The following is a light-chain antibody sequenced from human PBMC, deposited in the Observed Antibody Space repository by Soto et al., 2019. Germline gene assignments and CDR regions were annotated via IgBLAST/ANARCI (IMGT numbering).Light chain of an antibody. J-gene: IGKJ2*01. CDR1: ECVSSSY. CDR3: RSWRTCPPA. CDR2: GAS. Sequence: ERATLSCRASECVSSSYLAWYQQKPGQAPRLLIYGASSRATGIPDRFSGSGSGTDFTLTICCLEQEDAAVLCRRSWRTCPPALGNGTILDI. V-gene: IGKV3-20*01.